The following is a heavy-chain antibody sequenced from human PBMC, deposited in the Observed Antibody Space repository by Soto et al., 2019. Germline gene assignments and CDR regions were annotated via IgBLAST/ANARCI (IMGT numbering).Heavy chain of an antibody. J-gene: IGHJ5*02. CDR2: IYPGDSDT. V-gene: IGHV5-51*01. CDR3: ARQEQQLDLNWFDP. Sequence: GESLKLSWRGSGGRCISYWIGWVRPMPGKGLEWMGIIYPGDSDTRYSPSFQGQVTISADKSISTAYLQWSSLKASDTAMYYCARQEQQLDLNWFDPWGQGTLVNVSS. D-gene: IGHD6-13*01. CDR1: GGRCISYW.